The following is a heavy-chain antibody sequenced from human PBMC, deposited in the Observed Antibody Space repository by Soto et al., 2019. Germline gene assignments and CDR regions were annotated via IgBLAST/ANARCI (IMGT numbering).Heavy chain of an antibody. D-gene: IGHD5-12*01. CDR1: GGSISSRGDF. CDR3: TSRLRVYSAYVFSFDS. Sequence: QLQLQESGPGLVKPSETLSLICTVSGGSISSRGDFWGWIRQPPGKGLEWIGSIYFDGTTYHSPSLKSRVTISLDTPKNQFSLKVTSVTAADTAVYCCTSRLRVYSAYVFSFDSCCQVALISVST. V-gene: IGHV4-39*07. J-gene: IGHJ4*02. CDR2: IYFDGTT.